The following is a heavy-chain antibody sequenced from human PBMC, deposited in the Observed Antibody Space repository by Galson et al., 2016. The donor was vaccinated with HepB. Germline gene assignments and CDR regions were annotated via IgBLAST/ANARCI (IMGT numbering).Heavy chain of an antibody. CDR2: ISGSGESP. D-gene: IGHD6-19*01. CDR3: ARGRSSGWGSEGFDY. Sequence: SLRLSCAASGLTFSSYAMSWVRQAPGEGLEWVSAISGSGESPHYADSVKGRFTISRDNSKDTLYLQMNSLRAEDTAVYYCARGRSSGWGSEGFDYWGQGTLVTVSS. J-gene: IGHJ4*02. CDR1: GLTFSSYA. V-gene: IGHV3-23*01.